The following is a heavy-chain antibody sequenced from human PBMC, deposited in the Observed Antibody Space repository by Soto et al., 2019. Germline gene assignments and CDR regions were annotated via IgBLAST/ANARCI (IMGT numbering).Heavy chain of an antibody. Sequence: ASVKVSCKASGYTFTSYGISWARQAPGQGLEWMGWISAYNGNTNYAQKLQGRVTMTTDTSTSTAYMELRSLRSDDTAVYYCARDLGSGSYYRLYYYYGMDVWGHGTTVTVSS. V-gene: IGHV1-18*01. CDR2: ISAYNGNT. D-gene: IGHD3-10*01. J-gene: IGHJ6*02. CDR1: GYTFTSYG. CDR3: ARDLGSGSYYRLYYYYGMDV.